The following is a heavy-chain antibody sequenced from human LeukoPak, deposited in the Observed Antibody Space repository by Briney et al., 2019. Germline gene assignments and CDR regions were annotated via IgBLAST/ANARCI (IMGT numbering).Heavy chain of an antibody. V-gene: IGHV3-23*01. CDR3: AAASGSSTRYYYYYYGMDV. Sequence: GGSLRLSCAASGFTFSSYAMSWVRQAPGKGLEWVSAISGSRGSTYYADSVKGRFTISRDNSKNTLYLQMNSLRAEDTAVFYCAAASGSSTRYYYYYYGMDVWGQGTTVTVSS. CDR2: ISGSRGST. J-gene: IGHJ6*02. D-gene: IGHD2-2*01. CDR1: GFTFSSYA.